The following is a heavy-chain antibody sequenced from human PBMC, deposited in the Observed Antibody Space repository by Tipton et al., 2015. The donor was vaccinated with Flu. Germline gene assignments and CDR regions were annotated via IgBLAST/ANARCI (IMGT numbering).Heavy chain of an antibody. D-gene: IGHD3-10*01. CDR2: MYTSGST. V-gene: IGHV4-4*07. J-gene: IGHJ4*02. Sequence: TLSLTCTVSGGSMSSYYWAWIRQPAGKGLEWIGRMYTSGSTKYNPSLESRVTMSVDTSNNHFSLKLGSVTAADTAVYYCARGSGSGTYLIFDFWVQGTLATVSS. CDR3: ARGSGSGTYLIFDF. CDR1: GGSMSSYY.